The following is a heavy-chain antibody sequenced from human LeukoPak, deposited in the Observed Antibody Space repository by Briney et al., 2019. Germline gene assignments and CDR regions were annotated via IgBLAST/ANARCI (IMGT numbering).Heavy chain of an antibody. J-gene: IGHJ6*02. V-gene: IGHV3-33*01. CDR3: ASFYDSSGQPPYYYYGMDV. D-gene: IGHD3-22*01. CDR1: GFTFSSYG. Sequence: GGCLRLSCAASGFTFSSYGMHWVRQAPGKGLEWVAVIWYDGSNKYYADSVKGRFTISRDNSKNTLYLQMNSLRAEDTAVYYCASFYDSSGQPPYYYYGMDVWGQGTTVTVSS. CDR2: IWYDGSNK.